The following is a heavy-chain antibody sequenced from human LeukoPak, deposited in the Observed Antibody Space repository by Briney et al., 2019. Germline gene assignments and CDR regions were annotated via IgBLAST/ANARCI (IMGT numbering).Heavy chain of an antibody. CDR3: AKRGVVIRVFLVGFHKEAYCFDS. D-gene: IGHD3-10*01. Sequence: GGSLRLSCAVSGITLSNYGMSWVRQAPGKGLEWVAGLSGSGGGTNYADSVQGRFTISRDNPKNTLYLQMNSLRAEDTAVYFCAKRGVVIRVFLVGFHKEAYCFDSWGQGALVTVSP. V-gene: IGHV3-23*01. CDR1: GITLSNYG. CDR2: LSGSGGGT. J-gene: IGHJ4*02.